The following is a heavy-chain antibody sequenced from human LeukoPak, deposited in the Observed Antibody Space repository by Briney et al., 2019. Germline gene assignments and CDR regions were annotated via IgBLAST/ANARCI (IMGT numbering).Heavy chain of an antibody. CDR2: MNPNSGNT. D-gene: IGHD3-3*01. V-gene: IGHV1-8*01. CDR1: GYTFTSYD. CDR3: ARANVLRFLEWLLLTN. J-gene: IGHJ4*02. Sequence: ASVKVSCKASGYTFTSYDINWVRQATGQGLEWMGWMNPNSGNTGYAQKFQGRVTMARNTSISTAYMELSRLRSDDTAVYYCARANVLRFLEWLLLTNWGQGTLVTVSS.